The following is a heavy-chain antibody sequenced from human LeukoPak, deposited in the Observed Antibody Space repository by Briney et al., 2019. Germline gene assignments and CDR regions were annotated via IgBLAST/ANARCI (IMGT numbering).Heavy chain of an antibody. CDR1: GFTFSSSG. Sequence: GGSLRLSCAASGFTFSSSGMHWVRQAPGKGLEWVAFDGASKYYADSVKGRFTISRDNSKNTVYLQMNSLRAEDTAVYYCAKETRGSYSDYWGQGTLVTVSS. CDR2: DGASK. V-gene: IGHV3-30*02. J-gene: IGHJ4*02. CDR3: AKETRGSYSDY. D-gene: IGHD1-26*01.